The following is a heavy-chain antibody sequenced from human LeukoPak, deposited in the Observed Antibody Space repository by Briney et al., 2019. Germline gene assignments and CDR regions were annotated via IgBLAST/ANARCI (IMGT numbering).Heavy chain of an antibody. D-gene: IGHD3-9*01. J-gene: IGHJ6*02. V-gene: IGHV1-8*01. CDR2: MNPNSGNT. CDR3: ARGLLRYFDWLGTYYYYGMDV. CDR1: GYTSTSYD. Sequence: ASVKVSCKASGYTSTSYDINWVRQATGQGLEWMGWMNPNSGNTGYAQKFQGRVTMTRNTSISTAYMELSSLRSEDTAVYYCARGLLRYFDWLGTYYYYGMDVWGQGTTVTASS.